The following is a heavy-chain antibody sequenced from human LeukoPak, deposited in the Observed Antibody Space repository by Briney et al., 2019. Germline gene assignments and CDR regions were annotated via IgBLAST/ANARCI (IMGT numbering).Heavy chain of an antibody. Sequence: PSETLSLTCTVSGGSISSYYWSWIRQPPGKGLEWIGYIYYSGSTNYNPSLKSRVTISVDTSKNQFSLKLSSVTAADTAVYYCARQQDRYYFDYWGQGTLVTASS. J-gene: IGHJ4*02. CDR2: IYYSGST. D-gene: IGHD2-15*01. CDR3: ARQQDRYYFDY. CDR1: GGSISSYY. V-gene: IGHV4-59*08.